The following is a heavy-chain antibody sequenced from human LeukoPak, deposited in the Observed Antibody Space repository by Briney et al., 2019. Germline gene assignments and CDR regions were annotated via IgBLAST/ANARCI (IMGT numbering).Heavy chain of an antibody. V-gene: IGHV1-69*13. J-gene: IGHJ1*01. CDR3: ARDMPRRIAAAGTGSAEYFQH. D-gene: IGHD6-13*01. CDR2: IIPIFGTA. Sequence: ASVKVSCKASGGTFSSYAISWVRQAPGQGLEWMGGIIPIFGTANYAQKFQGRVTITADESTSTAYMELSSLRSEDTAVYYCARDMPRRIAAAGTGSAEYFQHWGQGTLVTVSS. CDR1: GGTFSSYA.